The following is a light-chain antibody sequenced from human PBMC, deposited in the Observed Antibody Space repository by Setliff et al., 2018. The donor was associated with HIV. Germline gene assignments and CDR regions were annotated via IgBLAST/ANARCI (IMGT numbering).Light chain of an antibody. CDR1: SSNIGSNY. J-gene: IGLJ1*01. CDR3: SSFSSNFPYL. V-gene: IGLV1-51*01. Sequence: QSVLTQPPSVSAAPGQNVTISCSGSSSNIGSNYVSRYQQLPGTAPKLLMFDDDKRPSGIPDRFSGSKSGTSATLDITGLQTGDEADYYCSSFSSNFPYLFGSGTKGTVL. CDR2: DDD.